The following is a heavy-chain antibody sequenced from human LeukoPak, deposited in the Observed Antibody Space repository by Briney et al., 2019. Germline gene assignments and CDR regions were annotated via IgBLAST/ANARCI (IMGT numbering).Heavy chain of an antibody. Sequence: PGGPLRLSCAASGLTFSSYSMNWVRQAPGKGLEWVSSISSSSNYIYYADSVKGRFTISRDNAKNSLYLQMNSLRAEDTAVYYCARVLHAMVRGVIITEFYFDYWGQGTLVTVSS. D-gene: IGHD3-10*01. J-gene: IGHJ4*02. CDR2: ISSSSNYI. CDR1: GLTFSSYS. V-gene: IGHV3-21*01. CDR3: ARVLHAMVRGVIITEFYFDY.